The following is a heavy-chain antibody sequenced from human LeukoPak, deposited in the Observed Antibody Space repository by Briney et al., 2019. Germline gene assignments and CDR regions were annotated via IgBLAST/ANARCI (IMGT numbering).Heavy chain of an antibody. V-gene: IGHV4-39*07. Sequence: SETLSLTCTVSGGSISSSSYYWGWLRQPPGKGLEWLGSIYYSGSTNYNPSLKSRVTISVDTSKNQFSLKLSSVTAADTAVYYCARDKGTAMVFGYYYYGMDVWGQGTTVTVSS. CDR1: GGSISSSSYY. J-gene: IGHJ6*02. CDR2: IYYSGST. CDR3: ARDKGTAMVFGYYYYGMDV. D-gene: IGHD5-18*01.